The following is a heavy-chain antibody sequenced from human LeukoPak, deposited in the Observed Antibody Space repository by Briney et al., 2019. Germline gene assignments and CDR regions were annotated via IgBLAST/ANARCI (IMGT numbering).Heavy chain of an antibody. J-gene: IGHJ4*02. CDR2: ITSAGTT. CDR3: AKDCDTSGYYFYFDY. D-gene: IGHD3-22*01. CDR1: GFTFSSYA. V-gene: IGHV3-23*01. Sequence: GGSLRLSCAASGFTFSSYAMSWVRQAPGKGLEWVSGITSAGTTYYADSVKGRFTISRDNSKNTLYLQINSLRAEDTAVYYCAKDCDTSGYYFYFDYWGQGTLVTVPS.